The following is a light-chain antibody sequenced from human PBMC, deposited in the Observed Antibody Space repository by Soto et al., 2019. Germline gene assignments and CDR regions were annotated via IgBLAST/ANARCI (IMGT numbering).Light chain of an antibody. Sequence: DIQMTQPPSSLSASVGDRVTLTCRASQGIRNDLVWFQQKPGKAPKRLIYGATSLQGGVPSRFSGSGSGTEFTLTISSLQPEDFATYYCLQHNSFPLTFGGGTKVEIK. CDR2: GAT. CDR1: QGIRND. V-gene: IGKV1-17*01. CDR3: LQHNSFPLT. J-gene: IGKJ4*01.